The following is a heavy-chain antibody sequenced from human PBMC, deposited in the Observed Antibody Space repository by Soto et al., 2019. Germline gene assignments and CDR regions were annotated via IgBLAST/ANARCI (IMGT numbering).Heavy chain of an antibody. V-gene: IGHV3-48*02. J-gene: IGHJ6*01. CDR2: ISSSSSTI. D-gene: IGHD3-16*02. Sequence: EVQLVESGGGLVQPGGSLRLSCAASGFTFSSYHMNWVRQAPGKGLEWISYISSSSSTIFYADSVKGRFTISRDNAKNSLQQKMNSQKDEDTAVYYCARQPVIRSTYGMAVWGQGTTFTVSS. CDR1: GFTFSSYH. CDR3: ARQPVIRSTYGMAV.